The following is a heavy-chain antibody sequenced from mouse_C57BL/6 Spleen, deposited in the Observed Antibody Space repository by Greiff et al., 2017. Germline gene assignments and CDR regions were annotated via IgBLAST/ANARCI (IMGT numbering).Heavy chain of an antibody. J-gene: IGHJ3*01. CDR3: ARRGDDYAWFAY. D-gene: IGHD2-4*01. CDR1: GYSFTGYY. CDR2: INPSTGGT. Sequence: EVQLQQSGPELVKPGASVKISCKASGYSFTGYYMNWVKQSPEKSLEWIGEINPSTGGTTYNQKFKAKATLTVDKSSSTAYMQLKSLTSEDSAVYYCARRGDDYAWFAYWGQGTLVTVSA. V-gene: IGHV1-42*01.